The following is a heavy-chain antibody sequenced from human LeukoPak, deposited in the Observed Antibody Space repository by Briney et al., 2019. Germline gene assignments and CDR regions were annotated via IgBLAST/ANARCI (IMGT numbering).Heavy chain of an antibody. CDR2: ISGSGGST. V-gene: IGHV3-23*01. CDR3: AKGTAVAGWNY. J-gene: IGHJ4*02. CDR1: GFTFSSYA. Sequence: GGSLRLSCAASGFTFSSYAMSWVRQAQGKGLEWVSAISGSGGSTYYADSVKGRFTISRDNSKNTLYLQMNSLRAEDTAVYYCAKGTAVAGWNYWGQGTLVTVSS. D-gene: IGHD6-19*01.